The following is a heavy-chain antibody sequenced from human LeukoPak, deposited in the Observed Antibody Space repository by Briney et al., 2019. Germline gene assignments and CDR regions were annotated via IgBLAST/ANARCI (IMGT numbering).Heavy chain of an antibody. D-gene: IGHD6-13*01. J-gene: IGHJ4*02. CDR3: ARRRGSSSWYFDY. CDR1: GFTFSSYS. CDR2: ISSSSSYI. V-gene: IGHV3-21*01. Sequence: GRSLRLSCAASGFTFSSYSMNWVRQAPGKGLEWVSSISSSSSYIYYADSVKGRFTISRDNAKNSLYLQMNSLRAEDTAVYYCARRRGSSSWYFDYWGQGTLVTVSS.